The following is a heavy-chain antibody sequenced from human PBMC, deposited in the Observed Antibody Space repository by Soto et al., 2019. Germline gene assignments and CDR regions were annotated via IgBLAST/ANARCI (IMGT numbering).Heavy chain of an antibody. CDR1: GGSFSGYY. D-gene: IGHD2-2*01. V-gene: IGHV4-34*01. CDR2: INHSGST. J-gene: IGHJ4*02. CDR3: ARARGYCSSTSCYVRFDY. Sequence: SETLSLTCAVYGGSFSGYYWSWIRQPPGKGLEWIGEINHSGSTNYNPSLKSRVTISVDTSKNQFSLKLSSVTAADTAVYYCARARGYCSSTSCYVRFDYWGQGTLVTVSS.